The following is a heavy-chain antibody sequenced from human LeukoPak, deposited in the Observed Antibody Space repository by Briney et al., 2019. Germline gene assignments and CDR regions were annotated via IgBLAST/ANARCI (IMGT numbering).Heavy chain of an antibody. D-gene: IGHD4-17*01. CDR2: IIPILGIA. CDR1: GGTFISYA. CDR3: ARGPVTYYFDY. J-gene: IGHJ4*02. V-gene: IGHV1-69*04. Sequence: SVKVSCKASGGTFISYAISWVRQAPGQGLEWMGRIIPILGIANYAQKFQGRVTITADKSKSTAYMELSSLRSEDTAVYYCARGPVTYYFDYWGQGTLVTVSS.